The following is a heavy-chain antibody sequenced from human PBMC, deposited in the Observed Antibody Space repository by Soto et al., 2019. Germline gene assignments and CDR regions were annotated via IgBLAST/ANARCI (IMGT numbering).Heavy chain of an antibody. Sequence: QVQLQESGPGLVEPSQTLSLTCTVSGGFVSSGGYFWSWIRQPPGEGLEWIGHIYNSGSTYSNPSLRGRVTISVDTSKSQFSLKLSSVTAADTAVYYCARGPSADKIDFWGQGTLVTVSS. CDR2: IYNSGST. CDR3: ARGPSADKIDF. V-gene: IGHV4-30-4*01. J-gene: IGHJ4*02. CDR1: GGFVSSGGYF. D-gene: IGHD3-3*01.